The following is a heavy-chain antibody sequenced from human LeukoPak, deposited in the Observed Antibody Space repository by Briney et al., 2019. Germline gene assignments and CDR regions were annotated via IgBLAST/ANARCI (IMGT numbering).Heavy chain of an antibody. J-gene: IGHJ3*02. D-gene: IGHD6-19*01. Sequence: GESLKISCKGSGYSFTSYWIGWVRQMPGKGLEWMGIIYPGDSDTRYSPSFQGQVTISADKSISTAYLQWSSLKASATAMYYCARDLGIAVAGIAFDIWGQGTMVTVS. CDR1: GYSFTSYW. CDR2: IYPGDSDT. V-gene: IGHV5-51*01. CDR3: ARDLGIAVAGIAFDI.